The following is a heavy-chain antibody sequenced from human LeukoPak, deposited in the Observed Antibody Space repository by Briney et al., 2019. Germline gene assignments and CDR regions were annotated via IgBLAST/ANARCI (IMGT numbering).Heavy chain of an antibody. V-gene: IGHV3-23*01. CDR3: AKDHLTRRWLQLLFILFDY. CDR2: ISGSGGST. D-gene: IGHD5-24*01. Sequence: GGSLRLSCAASGFTFSCYAMSWVRQARGKGLEWVSAISGSGGSTYYADSVKGRFTISRDNSKNTLYLQMNSLRAEDTAVYSCAKDHLTRRWLQLLFILFDYWGQGTLVTVSS. CDR1: GFTFSCYA. J-gene: IGHJ4*02.